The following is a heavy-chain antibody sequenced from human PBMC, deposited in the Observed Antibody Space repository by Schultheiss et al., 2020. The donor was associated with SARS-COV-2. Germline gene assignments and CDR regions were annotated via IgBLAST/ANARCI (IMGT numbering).Heavy chain of an antibody. J-gene: IGHJ6*02. CDR1: GFTFSSYG. V-gene: IGHV3-33*01. CDR2: IWYDGSNK. D-gene: IGHD3-10*01. Sequence: GESLKISCAASGFTFSSYGMHWVRQAPGKGLEWVAVIWYDGSNKYYADSVKGRFTISRDNSKNTLYLQMNSLRAEDTAVYYCARDSDGSGSYYYYGMDVWGQGTTVTVSS. CDR3: ARDSDGSGSYYYYGMDV.